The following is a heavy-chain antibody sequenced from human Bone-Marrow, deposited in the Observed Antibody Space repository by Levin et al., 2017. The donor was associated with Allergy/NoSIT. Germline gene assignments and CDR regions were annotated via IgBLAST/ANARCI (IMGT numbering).Heavy chain of an antibody. CDR1: GFSLTTTGVG. J-gene: IGHJ3*01. CDR2: VYWDNDR. D-gene: IGHD3-16*02. Sequence: KPSGPTLVKPTQTLTLTCSFFGFSLTTTGVGVAWIRQPPGKALEWIAIVYWDNDRRYGPSFNGRLTITKDTSKNQVVLTMANVDPADTASYFCAHVVITYGGVIGDEAFDFWGPGTMVTVSS. CDR3: AHVVITYGGVIGDEAFDF. V-gene: IGHV2-5*05.